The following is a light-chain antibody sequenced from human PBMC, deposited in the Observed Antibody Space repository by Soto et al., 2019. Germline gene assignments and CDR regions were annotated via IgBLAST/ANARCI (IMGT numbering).Light chain of an antibody. V-gene: IGKV3-15*01. CDR1: HNVDIN. Sequence: IVLTQSPATLSVSLGERVTLSCRAGHNVDINLAWYQQRPGQAPRLLVYGASTRATDIPARFSGSGSGTEFTLTISSLQSEDFPIYYCQQYFNWWTFGQGTKVDIK. J-gene: IGKJ1*01. CDR2: GAS. CDR3: QQYFNWWT.